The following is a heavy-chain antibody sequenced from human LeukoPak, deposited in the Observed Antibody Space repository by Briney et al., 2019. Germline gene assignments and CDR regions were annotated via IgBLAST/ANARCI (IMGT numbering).Heavy chain of an antibody. CDR3: ARERPTYYYGSGTRGCGFDY. CDR1: GFTFSGYS. V-gene: IGHV3-48*01. J-gene: IGHJ4*02. D-gene: IGHD3-10*01. Sequence: GGSLRLSCAASGFTFSGYSMNWVRQAPGKGLEWVSYISISSTIYYADSVKGRFTISRDDAKNSLYLQMKRLRAEDTAVYYCARERPTYYYGSGTRGCGFDYWGQGTLVTVSS. CDR2: ISISSTI.